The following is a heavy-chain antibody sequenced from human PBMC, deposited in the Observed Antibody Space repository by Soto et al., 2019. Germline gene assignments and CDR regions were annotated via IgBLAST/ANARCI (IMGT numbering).Heavy chain of an antibody. CDR1: GYTFTSYA. CDR3: AREPPTAADYYYGIEV. D-gene: IGHD2-15*01. J-gene: IGHJ6*01. CDR2: INPSGGST. Sequence: ASVKVSCKASGYTFTSYAMHWVRQAAGQGLEWMGIINPSGGSTSYAQKFQGRVTMTRDTSTSTVYMELSSLRSEDTAVYYCAREPPTAADYYYGIEVWEQGTTSSVS. V-gene: IGHV1-46*01.